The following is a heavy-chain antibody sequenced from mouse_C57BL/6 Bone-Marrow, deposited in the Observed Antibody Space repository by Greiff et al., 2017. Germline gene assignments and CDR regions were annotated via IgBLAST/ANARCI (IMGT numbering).Heavy chain of an antibody. CDR2: IDPSDSYT. J-gene: IGHJ4*01. D-gene: IGHD2-4*01. V-gene: IGHV1-69*01. Sequence: VQLQQPGAELVMPGASVKLSCKASGYTFTSYWMHWVKQRPGQGLEWIGEIDPSDSYTNYNQKFKGKSTLTVDKSSSTAYMQLSRLTSEDSAVYYCASSYCDYDDYAMDYWGQGTSVTVSS. CDR3: ASSYCDYDDYAMDY. CDR1: GYTFTSYW.